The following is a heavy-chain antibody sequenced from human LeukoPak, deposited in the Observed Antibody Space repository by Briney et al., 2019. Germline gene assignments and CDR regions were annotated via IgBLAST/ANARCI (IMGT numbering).Heavy chain of an antibody. CDR2: IYDSGST. CDR3: ARENGGYSGYDLGAYYYYMDV. Sequence: SETLSLTCTVSGVSISSYYWSWIRQPPGKGLEWIGFIYDSGSTNYNPSLKSRVTISVDTSKNQFSLKLSYVTAADTAVYYCARENGGYSGYDLGAYYYYMDVWGKGTTVTISS. V-gene: IGHV4-59*01. J-gene: IGHJ6*03. D-gene: IGHD5-12*01. CDR1: GVSISSYY.